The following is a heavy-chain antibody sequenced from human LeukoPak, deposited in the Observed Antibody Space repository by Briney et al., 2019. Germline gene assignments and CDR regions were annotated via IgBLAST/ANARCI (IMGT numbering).Heavy chain of an antibody. CDR3: ARDRTLKYYYDSSGYDPFDY. D-gene: IGHD3-22*01. V-gene: IGHV1-2*02. CDR1: GYTFTGYY. Sequence: GASVTVSCKASGYTFTGYYMHWVRQAPGQGLEWMGWINPNSGGTNYAQKFQGRVTMTRDTSISTAYMELSRLRSDDTAVYYCARDRTLKYYYDSSGYDPFDYWGQGTLVTVSS. J-gene: IGHJ4*02. CDR2: INPNSGGT.